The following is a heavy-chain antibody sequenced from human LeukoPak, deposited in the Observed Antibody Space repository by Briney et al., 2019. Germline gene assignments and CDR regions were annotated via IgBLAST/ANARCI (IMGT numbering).Heavy chain of an antibody. CDR3: ARPKLWSLYYMDV. V-gene: IGHV3-11*04. Sequence: GGSLRLSCAASGFTFSDYYMSWIRQAPGKGLEWVSYISSSGSTIYYADSVKGRFTISRDNAKNSLYLQMNSLRAEDTAVYYCARPKLWSLYYMDVWGKGTTVTVSS. J-gene: IGHJ6*03. D-gene: IGHD5-18*01. CDR2: ISSSGSTI. CDR1: GFTFSDYY.